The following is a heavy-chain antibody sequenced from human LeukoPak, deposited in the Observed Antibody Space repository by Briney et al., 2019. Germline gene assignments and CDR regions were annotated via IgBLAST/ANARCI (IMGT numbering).Heavy chain of an antibody. Sequence: GGSLRLSCAASGFTFSNYWMHWVRQAPGKGLVWVSRINSDGSSTNYADSVKGRFTISRDNAKNTLFLQMNSLRAEDTAVYYCARRRTSDLIDYWGQGTLVTVSS. D-gene: IGHD1-1*01. CDR3: ARRRTSDLIDY. CDR1: GFTFSNYW. CDR2: INSDGSST. J-gene: IGHJ4*02. V-gene: IGHV3-74*01.